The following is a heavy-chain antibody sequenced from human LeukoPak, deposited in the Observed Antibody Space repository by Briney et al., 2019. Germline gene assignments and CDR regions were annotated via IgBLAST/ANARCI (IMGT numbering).Heavy chain of an antibody. CDR3: ARAGGTYYLYWYFDL. J-gene: IGHJ2*01. CDR2: IYHSGST. V-gene: IGHV4-38-2*02. Sequence: PSETLSLTCTVSGYSISTDYCWGWIRQPPGKGLEWIGSIYHSGSTYYNPSLRSRVTISVDTSNNQFSLKLNSVTAADTAVYYCARAGGTYYLYWYFDLXXXXXLXTVSS. CDR1: GYSISTDYC. D-gene: IGHD1-26*01.